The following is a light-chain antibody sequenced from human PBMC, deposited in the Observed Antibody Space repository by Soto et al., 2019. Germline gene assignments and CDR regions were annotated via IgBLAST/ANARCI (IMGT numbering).Light chain of an antibody. Sequence: QSVLTQPPSAPGTPGQRVTISCCVSSSDIGSNTVNWYQQLPGTAPKLLIYSNNQRPSGVPDRFSGSKSGTSASLAISGLQSEDEADYYCAAWDDSLNGWVFGGGTKLTVL. V-gene: IGLV1-44*01. CDR3: AAWDDSLNGWV. CDR2: SNN. CDR1: SSDIGSNT. J-gene: IGLJ3*02.